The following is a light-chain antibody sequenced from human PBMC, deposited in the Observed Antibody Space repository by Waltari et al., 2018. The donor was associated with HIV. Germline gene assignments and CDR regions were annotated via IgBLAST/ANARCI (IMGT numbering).Light chain of an antibody. V-gene: IGLV2-11*01. Sequence: QSALTQPRSVSGSPGQSVTIPCTGTSSDVGGYNYVSWYQQHPGKAPQVIIPDVIKRPSVVPGRFSVSKSGNPASRTISGLQAGDDAHYYCCSYAGTYTSFVFGAGTKVTVL. CDR3: CSYAGTYTSFV. CDR1: SSDVGGYNY. J-gene: IGLJ1*01. CDR2: DVI.